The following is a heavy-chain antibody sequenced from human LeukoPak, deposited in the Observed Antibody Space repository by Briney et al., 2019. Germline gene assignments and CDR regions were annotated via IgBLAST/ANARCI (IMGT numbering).Heavy chain of an antibody. CDR3: ANYGDYQYFDY. CDR2: ISYDGTNK. D-gene: IGHD4-17*01. J-gene: IGHJ4*02. CDR1: GFTFINYG. V-gene: IGHV3-30*18. Sequence: PGRSLRLSCAASGFTFINYGMHWVRPAPGKGLEWVAVISYDGTNKYYADSVKGRFTISRDNSKNTLYLQMNSLKTDDTAVYYCANYGDYQYFDYWGQGTPVTVSS.